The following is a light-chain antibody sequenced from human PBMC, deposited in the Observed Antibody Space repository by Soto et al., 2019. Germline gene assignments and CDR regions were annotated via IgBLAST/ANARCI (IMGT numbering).Light chain of an antibody. CDR2: GAS. CDR1: KSVSNY. V-gene: IGKV3-20*01. CDR3: QQYGSALT. J-gene: IGKJ1*01. Sequence: ETVLTQSPGTLSLSPGERATLACRASKSVSNYLAWYQQKSGQAPRLLIYGASSRASGIPDRFSGSGSGTDFTLTISRVELEAFAVYDCQQYGSALTFGLGTKV.